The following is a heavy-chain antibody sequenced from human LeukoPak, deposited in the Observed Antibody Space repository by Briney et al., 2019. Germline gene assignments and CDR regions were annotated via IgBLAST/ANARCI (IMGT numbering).Heavy chain of an antibody. CDR1: GFTFSSYS. Sequence: GGSLRLSCAASGFTFSSYSMTWVRQAPGKGLEWVSYISSSSTIYYADSVKGRFTISRDNAKNSLYLQMNSLRAEDTAVYYCARDDLNAVFSYWGQGTLVTVSS. D-gene: IGHD1-1*01. CDR3: ARDDLNAVFSY. J-gene: IGHJ4*02. CDR2: ISSSSTI. V-gene: IGHV3-48*04.